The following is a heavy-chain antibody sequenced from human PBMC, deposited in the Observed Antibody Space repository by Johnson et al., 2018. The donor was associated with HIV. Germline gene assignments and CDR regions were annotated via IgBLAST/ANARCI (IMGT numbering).Heavy chain of an antibody. CDR3: AKDQIKRLPVDWAFDI. J-gene: IGHJ3*02. Sequence: VQVVESGGGVVQPGGSLRLSCAASGFTFSSYGMHWVRQAPGKGLEWVAFIRYDGSNKYHADSVKGRFTISRDNCKNTLYMKMNSLRAEDTAVYYCAKDQIKRLPVDWAFDIWGQGTMVTVSS. V-gene: IGHV3-30*02. CDR2: IRYDGSNK. D-gene: IGHD5-12*01. CDR1: GFTFSSYG.